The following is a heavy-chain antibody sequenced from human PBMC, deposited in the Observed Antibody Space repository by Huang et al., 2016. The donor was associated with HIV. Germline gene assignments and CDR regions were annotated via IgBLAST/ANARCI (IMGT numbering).Heavy chain of an antibody. Sequence: QVQLVESGGGVVQPGGSLRLSCAASGFIFSSSDMHWVRQAPGKGLEWLAFIRYDGSKPYYPDYVKGRFAISRDNSKNTLYLQMNSLRPEDSAVYFCAKRLRSHDAFDIWGQGTMVTVSS. V-gene: IGHV3-30*02. J-gene: IGHJ3*02. D-gene: IGHD4-17*01. CDR3: AKRLRSHDAFDI. CDR1: GFIFSSSD. CDR2: IRYDGSKP.